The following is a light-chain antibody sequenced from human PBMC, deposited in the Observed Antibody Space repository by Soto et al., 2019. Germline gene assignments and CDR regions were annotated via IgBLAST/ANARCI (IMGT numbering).Light chain of an antibody. V-gene: IGKV2-28*01. J-gene: IGKJ2*01. CDR1: QSLLYSNGYNY. Sequence: DIVMTQSPLSLPVTPGEPASISCRSSQSLLYSNGYNYLDWYLQKPGQSPQLLIYLGSNRASGVPDRLSGSGSGSAFTLKISRVEAEDVGGYYCIQTRDGLRYTFGQGTKLEIK. CDR2: LGS. CDR3: IQTRDGLRYT.